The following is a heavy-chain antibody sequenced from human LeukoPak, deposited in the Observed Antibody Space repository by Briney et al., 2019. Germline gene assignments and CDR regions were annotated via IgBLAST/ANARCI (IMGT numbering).Heavy chain of an antibody. V-gene: IGHV1-46*02. CDR3: ARIQRGVVNAFDI. J-gene: IGHJ3*02. CDR2: INPSGGTT. CDR1: GYSFNGYY. Sequence: GASVKVSCKASGYSFNGYYIHWVRQAPGQGLEWMGLINPSGGTTSYAQKFQGRVTMTRETSTSTVYMELSSLRSEDTAVYFCARIQRGVVNAFDIWGQGTMVTVSS. D-gene: IGHD3-16*02.